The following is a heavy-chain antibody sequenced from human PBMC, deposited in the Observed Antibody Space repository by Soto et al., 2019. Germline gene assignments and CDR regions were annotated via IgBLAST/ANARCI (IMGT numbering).Heavy chain of an antibody. V-gene: IGHV3-13*01. CDR2: IGTAGDT. CDR1: GFTFSSYD. J-gene: IGHJ6*03. D-gene: IGHD3-10*01. Sequence: EVQLVESGGGLVQPGGSLRLSCAASGFTFSSYDMHWVRQAPGRGLEWVSVIGTAGDTSYRGSVKGRFTISREKANNSLYLQMNSLLAGDTAVYYCARGFGSFYYTDVWGKGTTVTVSS. CDR3: ARGFGSFYYTDV.